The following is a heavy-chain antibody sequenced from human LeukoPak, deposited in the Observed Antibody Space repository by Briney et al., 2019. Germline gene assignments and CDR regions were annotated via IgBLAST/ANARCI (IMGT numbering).Heavy chain of an antibody. J-gene: IGHJ4*02. CDR1: GFTFCDYA. CDR2: IRSKAYGGTT. D-gene: IGHD6-19*01. CDR3: TRAFSSSGWYTFFHFDY. V-gene: IGHV3-49*03. Sequence: GGSLRLSCTASGFTFCDYAMSWFRQAPGKGLEWVGFIRSKAYGGTTEYAASVKGRFTISRDDSKSIAYLQMNSQKTEDTAVYYCTRAFSSSGWYTFFHFDYWGQGTLVTVSS.